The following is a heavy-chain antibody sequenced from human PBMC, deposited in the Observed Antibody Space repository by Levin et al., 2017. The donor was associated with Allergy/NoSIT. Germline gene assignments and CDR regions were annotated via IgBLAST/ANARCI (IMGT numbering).Heavy chain of an antibody. CDR3: ARGRKEGNTGYDFVY. V-gene: IGHV4-61*03. J-gene: IGHJ4*02. CDR2: ISYSAGS. Sequence: NPSETLSFTCTVSGGSVSSGPYYWSWIRQPPGEGLEWIGYISYSAGSNYHPSVKSRVTISLDTSKNHFSLKLTSVTAADTAVYYCARGRKEGNTGYDFVYWGQGTLVTVSS. D-gene: IGHD3-16*01. CDR1: GGSVSSGPYY.